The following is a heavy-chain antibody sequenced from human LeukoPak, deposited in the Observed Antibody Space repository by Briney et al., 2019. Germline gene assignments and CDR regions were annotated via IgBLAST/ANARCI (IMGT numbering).Heavy chain of an antibody. V-gene: IGHV3-7*01. J-gene: IGHJ3*02. CDR3: ARGIRFSRGNDAFDI. Sequence: GGSLRLSCAASGFTFSSYWMHWVRQAPGKGLEWVANIKQDGSEKYYVDSVKGRFTISRDNAKNSLYLQMNSLRAEDTAVYYCARGIRFSRGNDAFDIWGQGTMVTVSS. CDR1: GFTFSSYW. CDR2: IKQDGSEK. D-gene: IGHD3-3*01.